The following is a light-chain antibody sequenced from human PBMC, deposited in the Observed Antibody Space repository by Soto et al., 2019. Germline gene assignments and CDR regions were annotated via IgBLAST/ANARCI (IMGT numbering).Light chain of an antibody. V-gene: IGLV1-47*01. CDR3: AAWDDSLSGLV. CDR1: SSNIGRNN. CDR2: RNN. J-gene: IGLJ3*02. Sequence: QSVLTQPPSASGTPGQRVTISCSGSSSNIGRNNVYWYQHLPATATKLLNYRNNQRPSGVPDRFSGSKSGTSASLAFSGLRSEDEADYLCAAWDDSLSGLVFGGGTKLAVL.